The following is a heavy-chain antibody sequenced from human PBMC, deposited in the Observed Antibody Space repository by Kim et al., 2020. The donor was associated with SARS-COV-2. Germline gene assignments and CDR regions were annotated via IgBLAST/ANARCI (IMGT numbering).Heavy chain of an antibody. Sequence: SVKVSCKASGGTFSSYAISWVRQAPGQGLEWMGGIIPIFGTANYTQKFQGRVTITADESTSTAYMELSSLRSEDTAVCYCARWGENSDYYDSSGPDAFDIWGQGTMVTVSS. CDR3: ARWGENSDYYDSSGPDAFDI. D-gene: IGHD3-22*01. CDR1: GGTFSSYA. V-gene: IGHV1-69*13. CDR2: IIPIFGTA. J-gene: IGHJ3*02.